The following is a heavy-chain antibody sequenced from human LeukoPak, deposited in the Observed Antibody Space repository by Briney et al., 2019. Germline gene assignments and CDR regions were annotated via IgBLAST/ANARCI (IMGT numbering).Heavy chain of an antibody. Sequence: ASVKVSCKASGYTFTGYYMHWVRQAPGQGLEWMGWINPNSGGTNYAQKLQGRVTMTRDTSISTAYMELSRLRSDDTAVYYCARGRYCSSTSCYTTPEYYFDYWGQGTLVTVSS. V-gene: IGHV1-2*02. J-gene: IGHJ4*02. CDR2: INPNSGGT. CDR1: GYTFTGYY. D-gene: IGHD2-2*02. CDR3: ARGRYCSSTSCYTTPEYYFDY.